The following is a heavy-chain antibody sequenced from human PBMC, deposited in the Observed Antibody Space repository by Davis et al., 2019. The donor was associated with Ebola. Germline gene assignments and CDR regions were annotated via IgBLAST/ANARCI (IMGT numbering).Heavy chain of an antibody. V-gene: IGHV3-53*01. CDR1: GFTFRSYA. CDR3: ATTVAGIWYFDL. D-gene: IGHD6-19*01. CDR2: IYSGGST. Sequence: GGSLRLSCAASGFTFRSYAMSWVRQTPGKGLEWVSVIYSGGSTNYADSVKGRFTISRDNTKNTLYLQMNSLRAEDTAVYYCATTVAGIWYFDLWGRGTLVTVSS. J-gene: IGHJ2*01.